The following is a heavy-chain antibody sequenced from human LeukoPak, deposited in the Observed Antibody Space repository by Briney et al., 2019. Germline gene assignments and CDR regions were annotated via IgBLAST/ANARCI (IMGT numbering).Heavy chain of an antibody. Sequence: GGSLRLSCAASGFTFSSYWMHRVRQAPGKGLVWVSRINSDGSSTSYADSVKGRFTISRDNAKNTLYLQMNSLRAEDTAVYYCASLYGSGSYYNSCFDYWGQGTLVTVSS. CDR1: GFTFSSYW. CDR2: INSDGSST. D-gene: IGHD3-10*01. V-gene: IGHV3-74*01. J-gene: IGHJ4*02. CDR3: ASLYGSGSYYNSCFDY.